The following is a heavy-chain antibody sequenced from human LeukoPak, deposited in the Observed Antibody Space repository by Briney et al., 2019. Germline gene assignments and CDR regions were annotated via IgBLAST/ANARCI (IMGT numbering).Heavy chain of an antibody. Sequence: GESLKISCQGGGYSFTNYWIVWVRQMPGKGLEWMGVIYYDDSETQYSPSFQGQVTMSVDKSISTAYLQWSSLKASDTAMYYCAIDYSGSYIYFDYWGQGSLVTVSS. J-gene: IGHJ4*02. CDR1: GYSFTNYW. D-gene: IGHD1-26*01. CDR2: IYYDDSET. CDR3: AIDYSGSYIYFDY. V-gene: IGHV5-51*01.